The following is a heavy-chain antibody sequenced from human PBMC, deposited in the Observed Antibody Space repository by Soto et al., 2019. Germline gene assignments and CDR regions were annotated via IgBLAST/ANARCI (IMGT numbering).Heavy chain of an antibody. CDR3: TILGVVVPATGPRPPTDY. CDR1: GGTFSSYT. D-gene: IGHD2-15*01. Sequence: QVQLVQSGAEVKKPGSSVKVSCKASGGTFSSYTISWVRQAPGQGLEWMGRIIPILGIANYAQKFQGRVTITADKSTSTAYMELSSLRSEDTAVYYCTILGVVVPATGPRPPTDYWGQGTLVTVSS. V-gene: IGHV1-69*02. J-gene: IGHJ4*02. CDR2: IIPILGIA.